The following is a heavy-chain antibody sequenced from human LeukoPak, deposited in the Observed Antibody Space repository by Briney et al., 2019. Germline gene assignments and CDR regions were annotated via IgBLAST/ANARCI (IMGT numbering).Heavy chain of an antibody. CDR2: MNPNSGNT. D-gene: IGHD2-8*01. J-gene: IGHJ6*02. CDR3: ARGGGLYCTNGVCYYYYYYGMDV. CDR1: GYTFTSYD. Sequence: ASVKVSCKASGYTFTSYDINWVRQATGQGLEWMGWMNPNSGNTGYAQKFQGRVTMTRNTSISTAYMELSSLRSEDTAVYYCARGGGLYCTNGVCYYYYYYGMDVWGQGTTVTVSS. V-gene: IGHV1-8*01.